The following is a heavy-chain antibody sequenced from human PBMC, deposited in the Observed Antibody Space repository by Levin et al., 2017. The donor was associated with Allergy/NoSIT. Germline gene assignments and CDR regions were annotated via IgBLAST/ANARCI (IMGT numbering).Heavy chain of an antibody. D-gene: IGHD3-22*01. Sequence: GESLKISCAASGFTFDDYGMSWVRQAPGKGPEWVSGITWNGDSTVYGDSVKGRFTISRDNAKKSLFLQMNSLRVEDTAVYHCARYGYSGGDYYYGMDVWGQGTTVTVSS. CDR3: ARYGYSGGDYYYGMDV. CDR2: ITWNGDST. V-gene: IGHV3-20*01. J-gene: IGHJ6*02. CDR1: GFTFDDYG.